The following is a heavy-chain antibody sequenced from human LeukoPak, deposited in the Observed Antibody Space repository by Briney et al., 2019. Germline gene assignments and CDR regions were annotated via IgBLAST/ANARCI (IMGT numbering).Heavy chain of an antibody. D-gene: IGHD3-10*01. Sequence: PGGSLRLSCAASGFTLSSYSMNWVRQAPGKGLEWVSTISSSSVYIYYADSVKGRFTISRDNAKSSLSLQMNRLRAEDTAVYYCARGWSSDFDFWGQGTLVTVSS. CDR2: ISSSSVYI. CDR3: ARGWSSDFDF. J-gene: IGHJ4*02. CDR1: GFTLSSYS. V-gene: IGHV3-21*01.